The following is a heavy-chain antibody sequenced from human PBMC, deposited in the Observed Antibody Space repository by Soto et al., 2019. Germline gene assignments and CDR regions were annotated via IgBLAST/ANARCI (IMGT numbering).Heavy chain of an antibody. CDR3: ATRFDYGGNSAAEGAFDI. J-gene: IGHJ3*02. CDR1: GFTVISNY. D-gene: IGHD4-17*01. Sequence: HPGGSLRLSCAASGFTVISNYMSWVRQAPGKGLEWVSVIYSGGSTYYADSVKGRFTISRDNSKNTLYLQMNSLRAEDTAVYYCATRFDYGGNSAAEGAFDIWGQGTMVTVSS. CDR2: IYSGGST. V-gene: IGHV3-53*01.